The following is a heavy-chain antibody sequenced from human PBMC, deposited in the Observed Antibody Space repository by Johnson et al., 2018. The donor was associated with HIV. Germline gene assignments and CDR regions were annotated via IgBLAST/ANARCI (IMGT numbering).Heavy chain of an antibody. V-gene: IGHV3-30*04. CDR1: GFTFSSYA. Sequence: QVQLVESGGGVVQPGRSLRLSCAASGFTFSSYAMHWVRQAPGKGLEWVAVISYDGNKIFYADSVKGRFTISRDNSKNTLYLHMKSLRVEDTALYYCARGIPRRNGDYDHVIDIWGQGTMVTVSS. CDR3: ARGIPRRNGDYDHVIDI. CDR2: ISYDGNKI. D-gene: IGHD4-17*01. J-gene: IGHJ3*02.